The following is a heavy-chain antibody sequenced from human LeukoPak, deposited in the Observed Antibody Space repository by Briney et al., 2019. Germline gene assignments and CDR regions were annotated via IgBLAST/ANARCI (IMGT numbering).Heavy chain of an antibody. CDR2: INHSGST. V-gene: IGHV4-34*01. D-gene: IGHD6-19*01. J-gene: IGHJ4*02. CDR1: GGSFSGYY. Sequence: RPSETLSLTCAIYGGSFSGYYWSWIRQPPGKGLEWIGEINHSGSTNYNPSLKSRVTISVDTSKNQFSLKLSSVTAADTAVYYCARYSMWLPRWGFDYWGQGTLVTVSS. CDR3: ARYSMWLPRWGFDY.